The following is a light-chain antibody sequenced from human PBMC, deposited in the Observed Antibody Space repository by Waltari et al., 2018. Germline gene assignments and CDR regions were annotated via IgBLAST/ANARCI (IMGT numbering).Light chain of an antibody. CDR1: QSVLSSSNSKTY. CDR3: HHYYIPPLT. CDR2: WES. Sequence: DIVMTQSPDSLAGSLGGGATINCSPGQSVLSSSNSKTYIAWYQQKPGQPPKLLINWESTRGSGVPDRFSGSGSGTDFTLTISSLQAEDVAVYYCHHYYIPPLTFGQGTRLEIK. V-gene: IGKV4-1*01. J-gene: IGKJ5*01.